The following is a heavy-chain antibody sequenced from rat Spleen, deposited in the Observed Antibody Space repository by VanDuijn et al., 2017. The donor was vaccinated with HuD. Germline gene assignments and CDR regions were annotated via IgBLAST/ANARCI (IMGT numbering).Heavy chain of an antibody. V-gene: IGHV5-31*01. CDR1: GFTFNNYW. CDR3: TRVVYYESDY. D-gene: IGHD4-6*01. J-gene: IGHJ2*01. CDR2: ITNTGGSS. Sequence: EVQLVESGGGLVQPGRSLKLYCVASGFTFNNYWMTWIRQAPGKGLEWVAYITNTGGSSYYPDSVKGRFTISRDNAKSTLYLKMDSLRAEDTANDYCTRVVYYESDYWGQGVMVTVSS.